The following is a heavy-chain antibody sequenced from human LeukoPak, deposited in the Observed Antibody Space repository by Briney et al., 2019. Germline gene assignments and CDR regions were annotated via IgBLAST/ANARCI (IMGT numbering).Heavy chain of an antibody. CDR3: ARQAVAGNGFDY. Sequence: SEALSLTCTVSGGSISSSSYYWGWIRQPPGKGLEWIGTIYYSGNTYYNPSLKSRVSISVDTSKNQFSLKLSSVTAADTAVYYCARQAVAGNGFDYWGQGTLVTVSS. J-gene: IGHJ4*02. CDR1: GGSISSSSYY. D-gene: IGHD6-19*01. V-gene: IGHV4-39*01. CDR2: IYYSGNT.